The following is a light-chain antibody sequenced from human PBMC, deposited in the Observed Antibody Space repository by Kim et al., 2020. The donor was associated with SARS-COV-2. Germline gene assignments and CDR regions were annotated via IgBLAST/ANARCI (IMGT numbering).Light chain of an antibody. CDR1: KLGDKY. CDR3: QAWDSSTAPV. CDR2: QDS. Sequence: SYELTQPPSVSVSPGQTASITCSGDKLGDKYACWYQQKPGQSPVLVINQDSKRPSGIPERFSGSNSGNTATLTISGTQSMDEAVSYCQAWDSSTAPVFGG. J-gene: IGLJ3*02. V-gene: IGLV3-1*01.